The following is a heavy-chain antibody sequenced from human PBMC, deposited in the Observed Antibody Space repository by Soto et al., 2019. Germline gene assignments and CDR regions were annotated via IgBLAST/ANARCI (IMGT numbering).Heavy chain of an antibody. CDR1: GGSISSGGYS. CDR3: ARQGKGTSWFDP. D-gene: IGHD1-1*01. Sequence: PSETLSLTCAVSGGSISSGGYSWSWIRQPPGKGLEWIGYIYHSGSTYYNPSLKSRVTISVDRSKNQFSLKLSSVTAADTAMYYCARQGKGTSWFDPWGQGTLVTVSS. V-gene: IGHV4-30-2*01. CDR2: IYHSGST. J-gene: IGHJ5*02.